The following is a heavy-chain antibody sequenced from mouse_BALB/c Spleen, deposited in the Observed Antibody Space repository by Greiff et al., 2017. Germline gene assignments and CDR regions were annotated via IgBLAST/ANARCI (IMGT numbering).Heavy chain of an antibody. CDR2: IYPGNSDT. Sequence: EVQLQQSGTVLARPGASVKMSCKASGYTFTSYWMHWVKQRPGQGLEWIGAIYPGNSDTSYNQKFKGKAKLTAVTSASTAYMELSSLTNEDSAVYYCTREEYYGSSDYFDYWGQGTTLTVSS. CDR3: TREEYYGSSDYFDY. J-gene: IGHJ2*01. D-gene: IGHD1-1*01. V-gene: IGHV1-5*01. CDR1: GYTFTSYW.